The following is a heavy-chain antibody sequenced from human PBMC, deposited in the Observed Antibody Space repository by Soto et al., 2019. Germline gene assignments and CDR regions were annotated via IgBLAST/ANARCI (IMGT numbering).Heavy chain of an antibody. D-gene: IGHD6-19*01. V-gene: IGHV1-18*01. CDR1: GYTFTNYG. CDR2: ISAYNGNK. CDR3: SRGWGYSSGWYNAFDI. J-gene: IGHJ3*02. Sequence: ASVKVSCKASGYTFTNYGITWVRQAPGQGLEWMGWISAYNGNKDYAQKVQGRLTMTTDTSTSTAYMELRSLRSDDTAVYYCSRGWGYSSGWYNAFDIWGQGTMVTVS.